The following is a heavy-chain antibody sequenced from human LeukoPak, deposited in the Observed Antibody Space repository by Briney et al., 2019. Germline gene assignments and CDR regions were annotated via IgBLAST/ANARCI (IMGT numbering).Heavy chain of an antibody. Sequence: GGSLRLSCAASGFTFSSYGMHWVRQAPGKGLEWVAFIRYDGSNKYYADSVKGRFTISRDNSKNTLYLQMNSLRAEDTAVYYCARDGPAGIFGVGFPYYYYMDVWGKGTTVTVSS. CDR2: IRYDGSNK. D-gene: IGHD3-3*01. CDR1: GFTFSSYG. CDR3: ARDGPAGIFGVGFPYYYYMDV. J-gene: IGHJ6*03. V-gene: IGHV3-30*02.